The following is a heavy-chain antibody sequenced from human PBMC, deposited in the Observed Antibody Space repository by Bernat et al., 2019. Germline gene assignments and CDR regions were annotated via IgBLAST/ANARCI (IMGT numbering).Heavy chain of an antibody. Sequence: EVQLVESGGGVVQPGGSLRLSCAASGFTFSNYCMHWVRQAPGKGLVWVSRISSDGSTTCYTDSVKGRFTISRDNAKNTLFLQMNSLSAEDTAVYFCAREGSDTPYNWFDPWGQGTLVTVSS. D-gene: IGHD5-18*01. CDR3: AREGSDTPYNWFDP. CDR1: GFTFSNYC. J-gene: IGHJ5*02. CDR2: ISSDGSTT. V-gene: IGHV3-74*01.